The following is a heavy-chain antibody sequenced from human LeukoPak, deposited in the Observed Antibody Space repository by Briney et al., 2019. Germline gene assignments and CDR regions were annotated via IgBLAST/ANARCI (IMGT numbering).Heavy chain of an antibody. V-gene: IGHV3-33*06. CDR3: AKDCGSYDVGNYFDY. J-gene: IGHJ4*02. CDR2: IWYDAGNK. Sequence: GGSLRLSCAASGFTLSRYGMRWVRQARGKGLGGVAVIWYDAGNKYYADSVNGRFTISRDNSKNTLYLQMNSLRAEDTAVYYCAKDCGSYDVGNYFDYWGQGTLVTVSS. CDR1: GFTLSRYG. D-gene: IGHD1-26*01.